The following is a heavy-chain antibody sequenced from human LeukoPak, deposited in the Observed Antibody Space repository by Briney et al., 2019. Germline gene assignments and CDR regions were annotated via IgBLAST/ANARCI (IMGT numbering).Heavy chain of an antibody. Sequence: GGSLRLSCAASGFTFSSYAMHWVRQAPGKGLEWVAVISYDGSNKYYADSVKGRFTISRDNSKNTLYLQMNSLRAEDTAVYYCATAAKRITMVRGVNPHWFDPWGQGTLVTVSS. V-gene: IGHV3-30*04. CDR2: ISYDGSNK. CDR1: GFTFSSYA. J-gene: IGHJ5*02. D-gene: IGHD3-10*01. CDR3: ATAAKRITMVRGVNPHWFDP.